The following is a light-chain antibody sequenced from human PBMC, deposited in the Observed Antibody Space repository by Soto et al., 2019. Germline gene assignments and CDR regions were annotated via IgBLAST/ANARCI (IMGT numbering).Light chain of an antibody. V-gene: IGKV1-39*01. Sequence: DIQMTQSPSSLSASVGDRFTITCRTSQSINTYLNWYQQKPGEAPKLLIYAASILQNGVPSTFSGSGSGTDFTLTITNLQPEDFATYYCQQSYINTAWTFGQGTKVDIK. J-gene: IGKJ1*01. CDR1: QSINTY. CDR2: AAS. CDR3: QQSYINTAWT.